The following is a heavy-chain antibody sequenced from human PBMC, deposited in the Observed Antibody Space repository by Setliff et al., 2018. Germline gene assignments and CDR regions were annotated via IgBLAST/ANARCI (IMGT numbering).Heavy chain of an antibody. Sequence: SETLSLTCTVSGGSISSSYWSWIRQPPGKGLERIGYFYHSGSMNYNPSLKGRVTMSVDTSNNQLSLKLTSVSAADTAVYYCARAYYYGSGNSHKYYMDVWGKGTAVTVSS. D-gene: IGHD3-10*01. CDR3: ARAYYYGSGNSHKYYMDV. CDR2: FYHSGSM. CDR1: GGSISSSY. V-gene: IGHV4-4*09. J-gene: IGHJ6*03.